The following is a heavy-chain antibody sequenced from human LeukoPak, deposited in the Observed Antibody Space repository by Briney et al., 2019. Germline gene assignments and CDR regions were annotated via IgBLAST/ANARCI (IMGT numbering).Heavy chain of an antibody. CDR3: ARDKLYGYYYYGMDV. CDR2: IYYSGST. V-gene: IGHV4-59*01. D-gene: IGHD2-8*01. CDR1: GGSISSYY. J-gene: IGHJ6*02. Sequence: PSETLSLTCTVSGGSISSYYWSWIRQPPGKGLEWIGYIYYSGSTNYNPSLKSRVTISVDTSKNQFSLKLSSVTAADTAVYYCARDKLYGYYYYGMDVWGQGTTVTVSS.